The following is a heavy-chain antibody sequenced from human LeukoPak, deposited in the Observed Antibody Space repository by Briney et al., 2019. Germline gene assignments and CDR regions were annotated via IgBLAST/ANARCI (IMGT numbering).Heavy chain of an antibody. D-gene: IGHD3-3*01. J-gene: IGHJ4*02. Sequence: PGGSLRLSCAASGFTFRSTVMTWVRQAPGKGLEWVSTISPDGKYIYYADSLRGRFTMSRDNSKNTLYLQMNSLRAEDTAVYYCARMSASYLDYWGQGTLVTVSS. CDR1: GFTFRSTV. V-gene: IGHV3-23*01. CDR3: ARMSASYLDY. CDR2: ISPDGKYI.